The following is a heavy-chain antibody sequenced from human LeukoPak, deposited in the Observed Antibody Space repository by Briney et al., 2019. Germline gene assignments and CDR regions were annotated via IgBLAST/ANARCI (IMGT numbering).Heavy chain of an antibody. CDR1: GFTFSSRDW. CDR2: INSRSSYV. J-gene: IGHJ6*04. D-gene: IGHD3-22*01. Sequence: GGSLRLSCVASGFTFSSRDWMTWVRQAPGKGLEWVSSINSRSSYVYYADSVKGRFTISRDNAKNSLYLQMNSLRAEDTAVYYCARGPTMKMDVWGKGTTVTVSS. CDR3: ARGPTMKMDV. V-gene: IGHV3-21*01.